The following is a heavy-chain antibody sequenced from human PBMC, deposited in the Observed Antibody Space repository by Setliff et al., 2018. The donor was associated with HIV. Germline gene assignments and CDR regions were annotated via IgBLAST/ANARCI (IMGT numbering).Heavy chain of an antibody. J-gene: IGHJ4*02. CDR2: IYYSGST. CDR1: GGSISSGDYY. D-gene: IGHD3-22*01. V-gene: IGHV4-30-4*08. Sequence: PSETLSLTCTVSGGSISSGDYYWSWIRQPPGKGLEWIGYIYYSGSTYYNPSLESRVTISVDTSKNQFSLKLSSVTAADTAVYYCARERRYYDSSGDFDYWGQGTLVTVSS. CDR3: ARERRYYDSSGDFDY.